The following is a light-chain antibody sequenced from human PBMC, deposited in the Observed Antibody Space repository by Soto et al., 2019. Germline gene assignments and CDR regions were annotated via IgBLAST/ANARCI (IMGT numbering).Light chain of an antibody. CDR3: QQYTNWPRT. CDR1: QSVRSY. Sequence: IVLSQSPATLSLSPGERATLSCRASQSVRSYLAWYQQKPGQAPRLLIYDASNRATDIPARFRGSGSGTEFTLTITSLQSEDVAVYYCQQYTNWPRTFGQGTKVDI. J-gene: IGKJ1*01. CDR2: DAS. V-gene: IGKV3D-15*01.